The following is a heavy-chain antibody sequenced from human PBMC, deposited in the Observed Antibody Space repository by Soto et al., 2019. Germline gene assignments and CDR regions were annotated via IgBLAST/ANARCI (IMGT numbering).Heavy chain of an antibody. CDR3: AKGPLVPPHGTRALDI. V-gene: IGHV3-23*01. CDR1: GFTFSTYA. J-gene: IGHJ3*02. Sequence: PGGSLRLSCAASGFTFSTYAMSWVRQAPGMGLEWVSTIGVTSTFYADSVKGRFTISRDNSNNALYLQMNSLRAGDTAVYYCAKGPLVPPHGTRALDIWGQGTMVTVSS. D-gene: IGHD6-13*01. CDR2: IGVTST.